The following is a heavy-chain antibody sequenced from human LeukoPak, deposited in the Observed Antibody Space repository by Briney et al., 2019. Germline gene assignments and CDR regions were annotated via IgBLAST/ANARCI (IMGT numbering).Heavy chain of an antibody. CDR2: IYYSGST. Sequence: NPSETLSLTCTVSGGSISSYYWSWIRQPPGKGLEWIGYIYYSGSTNYNPSLKSRVTISVDTSKNQFSLKLSSVTAADTAVYYCARANHSEWELPMVSWFDPWGQGTLVTVSS. J-gene: IGHJ5*02. CDR3: ARANHSEWELPMVSWFDP. D-gene: IGHD1-26*01. CDR1: GGSISSYY. V-gene: IGHV4-59*01.